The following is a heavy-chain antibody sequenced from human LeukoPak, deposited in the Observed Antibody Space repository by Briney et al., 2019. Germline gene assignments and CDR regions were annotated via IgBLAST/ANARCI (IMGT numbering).Heavy chain of an antibody. CDR3: AATYYYDSSGYIPAAFDI. V-gene: IGHV4-59*01. J-gene: IGHJ3*02. CDR2: IYYSGST. Sequence: PSETLSLTCTVSGGSISSYYWSWIRQPPGKGLEWIGYIYYSGSTNYNPSLKSRVTISVDTSKNQFPLKLSSVTAADTAVYYCAATYYYDSSGYIPAAFDIWGQGTMVTVSS. CDR1: GGSISSYY. D-gene: IGHD3-22*01.